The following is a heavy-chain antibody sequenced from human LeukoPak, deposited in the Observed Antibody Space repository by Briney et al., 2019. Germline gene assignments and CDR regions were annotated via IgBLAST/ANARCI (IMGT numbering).Heavy chain of an antibody. Sequence: PGGSLRLSCAASGFTFSDYYMSWIRQAPGEGLEWVSYISSSGSTIYYADSVKGRFTISRDNAKNSLYLQMNSLRAEDTAVYYCARSAYYYDSSGYSLKYWGQGTLVTVSS. CDR2: ISSSGSTI. J-gene: IGHJ4*02. V-gene: IGHV3-11*01. CDR3: ARSAYYYDSSGYSLKY. D-gene: IGHD3-22*01. CDR1: GFTFSDYY.